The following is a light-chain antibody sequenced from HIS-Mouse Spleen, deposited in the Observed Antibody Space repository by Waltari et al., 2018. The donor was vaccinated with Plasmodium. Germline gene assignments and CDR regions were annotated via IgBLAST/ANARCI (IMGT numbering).Light chain of an antibody. CDR2: AAS. J-gene: IGKJ2*01. Sequence: AIRMTQSPSSFSASTGDRVTITCRASQGISSYLAWYQQKPGKAPKLLIYAASTLQSGVPSRFSGSVSGTDFTRTISCLQSEDFATYYCQQYYSYPYTFGQGTKLEIK. CDR1: QGISSY. V-gene: IGKV1-8*01. CDR3: QQYYSYPYT.